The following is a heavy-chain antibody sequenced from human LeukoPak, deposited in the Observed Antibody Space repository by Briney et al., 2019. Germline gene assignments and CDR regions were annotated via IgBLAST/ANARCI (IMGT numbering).Heavy chain of an antibody. D-gene: IGHD5-12*01. CDR2: IRYDGSNK. CDR3: AKDARSGYDSAVDY. V-gene: IGHV3-30*02. CDR1: GFTFSSYG. Sequence: PGRSLRPSCAASGFTFSSYGMHWVRQAPGKGLEWVAFIRYDGSNKYYADSVKGRFTISRDNSKNTLYLQMNSLRAENTAVYYCAKDARSGYDSAVDYCGQGALVTVSS. J-gene: IGHJ4*02.